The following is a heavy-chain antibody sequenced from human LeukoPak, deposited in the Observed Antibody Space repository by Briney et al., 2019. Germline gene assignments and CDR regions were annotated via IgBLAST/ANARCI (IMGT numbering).Heavy chain of an antibody. Sequence: ASVKVSCKTSGYTFTAYYMHWVRQAPGQGLEWMGWINPNSGDTRYGQKFQGRVTMTRDTSISTAYMELSSLRSDDTAVYYCATWGGPSGLNYWGQGTLVTVSS. CDR2: INPNSGDT. D-gene: IGHD3-10*01. V-gene: IGHV1-2*02. CDR1: GYTFTAYY. CDR3: ATWGGPSGLNY. J-gene: IGHJ4*02.